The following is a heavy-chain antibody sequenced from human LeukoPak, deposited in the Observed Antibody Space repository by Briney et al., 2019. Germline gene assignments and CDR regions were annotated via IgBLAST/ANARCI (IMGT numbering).Heavy chain of an antibody. CDR3: ARGRGWGTFDI. Sequence: PGGSLRLSCAASGFTFSGYSMNWVRQAPGKGLEWVSYISRSSNTIIYADSVKGRFTTSRENAKNSLYLQMNSLRVGDTAVYYCARGRGWGTFDIWGQGTMVTVSS. D-gene: IGHD3-10*01. CDR2: ISRSSNTI. V-gene: IGHV3-48*01. CDR1: GFTFSGYS. J-gene: IGHJ3*02.